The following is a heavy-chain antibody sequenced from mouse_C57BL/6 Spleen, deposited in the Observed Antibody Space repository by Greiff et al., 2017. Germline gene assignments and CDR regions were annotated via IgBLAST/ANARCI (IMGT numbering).Heavy chain of an antibody. J-gene: IGHJ2*01. Sequence: DVQLQESGPGLVKPSQSLSLTCSVTGYSITSGYYWNWIRQFPGNKLEWMGYISYDGSNNYNPSLKNRISITRDTSKNQFFLKLNSVTTEDTATYYCARKDGNYYFDYWGQGTTLTVSS. CDR2: ISYDGSN. V-gene: IGHV3-6*01. CDR1: GYSITSGYY. CDR3: ARKDGNYYFDY. D-gene: IGHD2-1*01.